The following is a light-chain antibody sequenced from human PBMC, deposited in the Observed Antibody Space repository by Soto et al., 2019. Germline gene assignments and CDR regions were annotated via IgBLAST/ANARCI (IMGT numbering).Light chain of an antibody. CDR1: SSNIGAGYH. CDR2: FTS. J-gene: IGLJ7*01. Sequence: QSVLTQPPSVSGAPGQRVTISCTGGSSNIGAGYHVHWYQQLPGTAPKLLIYFTSNRPSGVPDRFSGSKSGTSASLAITGLQPEDEADYYCQSYDRSLGDFVFGGGTQLTVL. CDR3: QSYDRSLGDFV. V-gene: IGLV1-40*01.